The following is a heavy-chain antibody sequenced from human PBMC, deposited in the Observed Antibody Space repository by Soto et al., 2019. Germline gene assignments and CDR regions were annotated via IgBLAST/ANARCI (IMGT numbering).Heavy chain of an antibody. CDR3: AKDSVKNYYSGGTCYHDGWFDS. Sequence: EVQLLESGGVLVQPGGSLRLSCAGSGFTFSTYAMSWVRQAPGKGLEWVSAFSGSGGNTYYADSVKGRFTITRDNYKNTLQLQINSLRAEDTAVYYCAKDSVKNYYSGGTCYHDGWFDSCVQGTLVTVAS. D-gene: IGHD2-15*01. CDR1: GFTFSTYA. J-gene: IGHJ5*01. CDR2: FSGSGGNT. V-gene: IGHV3-23*01.